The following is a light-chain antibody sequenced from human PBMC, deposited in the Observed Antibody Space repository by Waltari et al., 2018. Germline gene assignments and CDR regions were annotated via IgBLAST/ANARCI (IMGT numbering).Light chain of an antibody. J-gene: IGKJ5*01. V-gene: IGKV1-12*01. Sequence: DIQLTQSPSFVSASLGDSVTITCRASHHISSWLAWYQQKPWKAPKLLIYVASTLHSGVPSRFSGGGSGTEFTLTISSLQPEDFAVYYCQQTNNFLGITFGQGTRLEIK. CDR2: VAS. CDR3: QQTNNFLGIT. CDR1: HHISSW.